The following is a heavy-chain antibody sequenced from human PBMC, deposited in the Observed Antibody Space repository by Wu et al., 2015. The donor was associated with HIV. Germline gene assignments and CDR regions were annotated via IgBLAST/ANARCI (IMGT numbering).Heavy chain of an antibody. Sequence: QVQLVQSGAEVKEPGSSVKVSCKASGGTFSSDAVSWVRQAPGQGLEWMGKIIPIFGTTKYAQKFQGRVEITADESTSTVFMELSSLKSDDTAVYYCARGDYANYDFWSAYPSYWGQGTLVTVSS. CDR1: GGTFSSDA. CDR3: ARGDYANYDFWSAYPSY. D-gene: IGHD3-3*01. J-gene: IGHJ4*02. CDR2: IIPIFGTT. V-gene: IGHV1-69*13.